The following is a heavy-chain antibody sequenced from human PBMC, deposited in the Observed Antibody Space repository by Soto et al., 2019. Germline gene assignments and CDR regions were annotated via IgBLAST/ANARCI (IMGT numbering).Heavy chain of an antibody. V-gene: IGHV3-23*01. Sequence: EVQLLESGGGLVQPGGSLRLSCAASGFTFSSYAMSWVRQAPGKGLEWVSAISGSGGSTYYADSVKGRFTISRDNSKNTLDLQMNSLRAEDTAVYYCAKDPGCGGDCYYNWFDPWGQGTLFTFSS. CDR3: AKDPGCGGDCYYNWFDP. D-gene: IGHD2-21*02. CDR2: ISGSGGST. CDR1: GFTFSSYA. J-gene: IGHJ5*02.